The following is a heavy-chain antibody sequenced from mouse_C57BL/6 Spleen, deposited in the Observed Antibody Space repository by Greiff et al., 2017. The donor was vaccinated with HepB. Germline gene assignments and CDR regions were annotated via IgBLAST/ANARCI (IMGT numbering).Heavy chain of an antibody. CDR3: AIYYGNPYAMDY. V-gene: IGHV1-22*01. CDR1: GYTFTDYN. CDR2: INPNNGGT. Sequence: VHVKQSGPELVKPGASVKMSCKASGYTFTDYNMHWVKQSPGKSLEWIGYINPNNGGTSYNQKFKGKATLTVNKSSSTAYMELRSLTSEDSAVYYCAIYYGNPYAMDYWGQGTSVTVSS. J-gene: IGHJ4*01. D-gene: IGHD2-1*01.